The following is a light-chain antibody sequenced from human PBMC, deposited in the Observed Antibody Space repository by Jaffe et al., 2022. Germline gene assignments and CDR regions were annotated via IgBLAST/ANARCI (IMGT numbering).Light chain of an antibody. V-gene: IGLV2-8*01. J-gene: IGLJ1*01. Sequence: QSALTQPPSASGPPRQSVTISCTGTSSDIGGAYNYVSWYQQHPGKAPKLMIYEVSKRPSGVPDRFSGSKSGNTAYLTVSGLQAEDEADYYCTSYAGSNNPYVFGTGTKVTVL. CDR2: EVS. CDR1: SSDIGGAYNY. CDR3: TSYAGSNNPYV.